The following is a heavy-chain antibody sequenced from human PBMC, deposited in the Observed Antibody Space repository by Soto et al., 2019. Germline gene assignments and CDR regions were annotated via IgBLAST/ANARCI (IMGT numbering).Heavy chain of an antibody. CDR3: TTDDPINRY. Sequence: VGSLRLSCAASGFIFSNAWMSRVRQAPGKGLEWVGRIKSKTNGGTTDYAAPVRGRFSISRDDSKNTLYLQMNSLKTEDTAVYYCTTDDPINRYWGQGTLVTVSS. CDR2: IKSKTNGGTT. J-gene: IGHJ4*02. CDR1: GFIFSNAW. V-gene: IGHV3-15*01.